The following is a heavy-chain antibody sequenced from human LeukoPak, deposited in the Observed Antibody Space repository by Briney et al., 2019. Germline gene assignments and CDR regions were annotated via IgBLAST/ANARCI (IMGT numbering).Heavy chain of an antibody. Sequence: SETLSLTCAVYAGSFSGYYWNWIRQPPGKGLEWIGEINHSGTTNYNPSLKSRVTISVDTSKNQFSLKLSSVTAADTTVYYCARGPDGRAYYAFDIWGQGTMVTVSS. D-gene: IGHD1-14*01. CDR2: INHSGTT. CDR3: ARGPDGRAYYAFDI. V-gene: IGHV4-34*01. CDR1: AGSFSGYY. J-gene: IGHJ3*02.